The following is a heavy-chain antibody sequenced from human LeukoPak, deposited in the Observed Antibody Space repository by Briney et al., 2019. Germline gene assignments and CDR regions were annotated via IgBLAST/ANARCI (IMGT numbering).Heavy chain of an antibody. CDR2: LTGGGDYT. CDR1: GFTFSDYA. CDR3: AKGVEYDTRWRFDP. Sequence: GGSLRLSCAASGFTFSDYAMSWVRQAPGKGLEWVSSLTGGGDYTHYADSVKGRLTISRDNSKNTLYLQMNSLRAEDTAVYYCAKGVEYDTRWRFDPWGQGTLVTVSS. V-gene: IGHV3-23*01. D-gene: IGHD5-24*01. J-gene: IGHJ5*02.